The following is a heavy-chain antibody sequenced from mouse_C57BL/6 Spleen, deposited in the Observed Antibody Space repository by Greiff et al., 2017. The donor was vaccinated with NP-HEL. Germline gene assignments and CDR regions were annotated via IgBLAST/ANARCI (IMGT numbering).Heavy chain of an antibody. CDR1: GYSITSGYD. D-gene: IGHD1-1*02. CDR2: ISYSGST. Sequence: VQLKQSGPGMVKPSQSLSLTCTVTGYSITSGYDWHWIRHFPGNKLEWMGYISYSGSTNYNPSLKSRISITHDTSKNHFFLKLNSVTTEDTATYYCARGRGLYGPPFAYWGQGTLVTVSA. V-gene: IGHV3-1*01. CDR3: ARGRGLYGPPFAY. J-gene: IGHJ3*01.